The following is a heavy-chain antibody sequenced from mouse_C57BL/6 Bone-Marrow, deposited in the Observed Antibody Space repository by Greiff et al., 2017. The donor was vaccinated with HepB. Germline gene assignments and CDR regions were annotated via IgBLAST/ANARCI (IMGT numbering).Heavy chain of an antibody. CDR2: INPNNGGT. CDR1: GYTFTDYY. Sequence: VQLKQSGPELVKPGASVKISCKASGYTFTDYYMNWVKQSHGKSLEWIGDINPNNGGTSYNQKFKGKATLTVDKSSSTAYMELRSLTSEDSAVYYCARGYYGSSYYYWYFDVWGTGTTVTVSS. CDR3: ARGYYGSSYYYWYFDV. J-gene: IGHJ1*03. V-gene: IGHV1-26*01. D-gene: IGHD1-1*01.